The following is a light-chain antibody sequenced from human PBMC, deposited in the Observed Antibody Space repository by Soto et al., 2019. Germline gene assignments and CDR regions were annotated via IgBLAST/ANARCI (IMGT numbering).Light chain of an antibody. CDR1: QGISSY. Sequence: DIQLTQSPSFLSASVGDRVTITCRASQGISSYLAWYQQKPEKAPKLLIHAASTLQSGVPSRFSGSGAGTEFTLTISSLQPEDVATYYCQQINSFPRFGGGTKVEIK. V-gene: IGKV1-9*01. CDR3: QQINSFPR. CDR2: AAS. J-gene: IGKJ4*02.